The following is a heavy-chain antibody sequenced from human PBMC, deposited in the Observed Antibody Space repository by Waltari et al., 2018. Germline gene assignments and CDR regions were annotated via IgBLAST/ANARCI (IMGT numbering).Heavy chain of an antibody. CDR3: AKVRRSDYFGSGSYPYYDF. CDR2: VWSDGSRT. D-gene: IGHD3-10*01. V-gene: IGHV3-30*02. J-gene: IGHJ4*02. CDR1: GFTFRSSA. Sequence: QVQLVESGGGVVQPGESLRLSCAASGFTFRSSAMHWVRQAPGKGLEWVALVWSDGSRTYYADSVKDRFTISRDNSKNTLSLQMSRLRPEDTALYYCAKVRRSDYFGSGSYPYYDFWGQGTLVSVSS.